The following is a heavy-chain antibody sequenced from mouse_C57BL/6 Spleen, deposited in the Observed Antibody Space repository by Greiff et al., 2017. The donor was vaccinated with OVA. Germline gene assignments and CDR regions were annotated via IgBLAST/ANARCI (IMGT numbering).Heavy chain of an antibody. J-gene: IGHJ2*01. CDR1: GFTFSSYA. CDR2: ISDGGSYT. CDR3: ARDNYGSSRFDY. D-gene: IGHD1-1*01. V-gene: IGHV5-4*01. Sequence: DVKLVESGGGLVKPGGSLKLSCAASGFTFSSYAMSWVRQTPEKRLEWVATISDGGSYTYYPDNVKGRFTISRDNAKNNLYLQMSHLKSEDTAMYYCARDNYGSSRFDYWGQGTTLTVSS.